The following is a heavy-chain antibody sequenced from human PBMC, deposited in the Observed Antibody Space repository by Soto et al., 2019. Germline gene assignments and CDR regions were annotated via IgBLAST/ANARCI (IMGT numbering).Heavy chain of an antibody. Sequence: EVQLLESGGGLVQPGGSLRLSCVASGFTFSSYAMSWVRQAPGKGLEWVSGISRSGGSTDYADSVKGRFTISRDNSKNTLYVQMNSLRAEDTAVFYCAKSRSATRGSFDIWGQGTMVTVSS. CDR1: GFTFSSYA. CDR2: ISRSGGST. J-gene: IGHJ3*02. D-gene: IGHD5-12*01. CDR3: AKSRSATRGSFDI. V-gene: IGHV3-23*01.